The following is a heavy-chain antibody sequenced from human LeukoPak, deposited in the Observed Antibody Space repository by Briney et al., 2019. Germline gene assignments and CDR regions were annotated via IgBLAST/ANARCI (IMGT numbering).Heavy chain of an antibody. CDR2: ISGSGGST. CDR3: AKRGVQQWRVDWYFDY. D-gene: IGHD6-19*01. J-gene: IGHJ4*02. CDR1: GFTFYNYA. V-gene: IGHV3-23*01. Sequence: GGSLRLSCAASGFTFYNYAMSWVRQAPGKGLDWVSGISGSGGSTFYAESVKGRFTISRDNSKLYLQMNSLRAEDTAVYYCAKRGVQQWRVDWYFDYWGQGTLVTVSS.